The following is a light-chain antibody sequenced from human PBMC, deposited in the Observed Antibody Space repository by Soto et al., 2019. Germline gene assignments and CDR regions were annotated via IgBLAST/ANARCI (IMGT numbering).Light chain of an antibody. J-gene: IGLJ2*01. CDR1: SGHSSYA. V-gene: IGLV4-69*01. Sequence: QAVVTQSPSASASLGASVKLTCNQSSGHSSYAIAWHQQQPEKGPRYLMKLNSDGSHSKGDGIPDRFSGSSSGAERYLTISSLQSEDEADYYCQTWGTGIVVFGGGTKLTVL. CDR2: LNSDGSH. CDR3: QTWGTGIVV.